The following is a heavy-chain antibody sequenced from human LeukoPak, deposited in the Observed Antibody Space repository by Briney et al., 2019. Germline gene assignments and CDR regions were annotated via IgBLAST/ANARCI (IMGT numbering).Heavy chain of an antibody. V-gene: IGHV3-23*01. CDR2: ISGSGGST. CDR1: GFTFSSYA. J-gene: IGHJ5*02. CDR3: AKDPAYSGSPYNWFDP. D-gene: IGHD1-26*01. Sequence: GGSLRLSCAASGFTFSSYAMSWVRQAPGKGLEWVSAISGSGGSTYYAVSVKGRFTISRDNSKNTLYLQMNSLRAEDTAVYYCAKDPAYSGSPYNWFDPWGQGTLVTVSS.